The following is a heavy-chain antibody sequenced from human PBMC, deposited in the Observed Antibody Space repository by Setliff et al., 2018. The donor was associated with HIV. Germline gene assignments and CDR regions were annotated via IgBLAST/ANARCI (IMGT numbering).Heavy chain of an antibody. CDR3: ASPWLPIAAAGTGLSFDY. CDR1: GYTISTSG. Sequence: GASVKVSCKASGYTISTSGISWVRQAPGQGLEWMGWISAYNGNTNYAQKLQGRVTMTTDTSTSTAYMELRSLRAEDTAVYYCASPWLPIAAAGTGLSFDYWGQGTLVTVSS. V-gene: IGHV1-18*01. CDR2: ISAYNGNT. J-gene: IGHJ4*02. D-gene: IGHD6-13*01.